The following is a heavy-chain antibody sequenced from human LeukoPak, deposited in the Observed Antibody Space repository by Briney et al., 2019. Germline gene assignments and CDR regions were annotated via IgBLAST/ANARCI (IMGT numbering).Heavy chain of an antibody. V-gene: IGHV1-3*01. Sequence: ASVKVSCTASGYTFTSYAMHWVRQAPGQRLEWMGWINAGNGNATYTQKFQDRVTFTRDTSASTAYMDLSSLRSEDTAVYYCASGDYSYNWFDPWGQGTLVTVSS. D-gene: IGHD4-17*01. CDR3: ASGDYSYNWFDP. CDR2: INAGNGNA. CDR1: GYTFTSYA. J-gene: IGHJ5*02.